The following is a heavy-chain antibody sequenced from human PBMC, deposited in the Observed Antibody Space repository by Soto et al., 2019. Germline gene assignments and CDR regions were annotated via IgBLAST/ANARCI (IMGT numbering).Heavy chain of an antibody. J-gene: IGHJ4*02. Sequence: GGSLRLSCAASGFIFSSYWMGWVRQAPGKGLEWVANIKEDGSEKYYVDSVKGRFTISRDNAKNSLYLQMNSLRAEDTAVYYCAKGGRQWLVTSDFNYWGQGALVTVSS. CDR3: AKGGRQWLVTSDFNY. CDR1: GFIFSSYW. D-gene: IGHD6-19*01. V-gene: IGHV3-7*04. CDR2: IKEDGSEK.